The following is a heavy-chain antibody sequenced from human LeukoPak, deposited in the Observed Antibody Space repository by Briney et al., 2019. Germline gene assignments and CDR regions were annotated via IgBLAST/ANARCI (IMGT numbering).Heavy chain of an antibody. Sequence: GGSLRLSCAASGFTFSSYWMPWVRQAPGKGLVWVARVNGDGSSTTYADSVKGRFTVSRDNAKKALYLQMNSLGAEDTAVYYCAVKGGYNDWDAPFDYWGQGTLVTVSS. CDR1: GFTFSSYW. D-gene: IGHD5-12*01. CDR2: VNGDGSST. V-gene: IGHV3-74*01. J-gene: IGHJ4*02. CDR3: AVKGGYNDWDAPFDY.